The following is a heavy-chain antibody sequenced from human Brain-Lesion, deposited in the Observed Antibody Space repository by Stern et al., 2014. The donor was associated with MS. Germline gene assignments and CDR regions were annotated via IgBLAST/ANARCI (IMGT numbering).Heavy chain of an antibody. CDR1: GFTFISYG. J-gene: IGHJ4*02. V-gene: IGHV3-33*01. Sequence: VQLVESGGGVVQPGRSRRLSGEASGFTFISYGNNWVRQAQGKGLEWVTVIWFDGNTKYYADSVKGRFTISRDNSKNTVYLHMDSLRADDTAVYYCAREDCGGDCPPNYWGRGTLVTVSS. CDR3: AREDCGGDCPPNY. D-gene: IGHD2-21*02. CDR2: IWFDGNTK.